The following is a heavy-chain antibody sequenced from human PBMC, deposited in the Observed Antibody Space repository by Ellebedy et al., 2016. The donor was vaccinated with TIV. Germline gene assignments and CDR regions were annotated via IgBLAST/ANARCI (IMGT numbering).Heavy chain of an antibody. D-gene: IGHD3-10*01. CDR2: IYYSGNT. CDR1: GGSISSANYY. J-gene: IGHJ5*02. CDR3: AREGRGGEFEP. V-gene: IGHV4-30-4*01. Sequence: MPSETLSLTCTVSGGSISSANYYWYSIRQPPGKGLEWIGFIYYSGNTYYNPSLQSRVTISIDTSKNQFSLRLSSVTATDTAVYYCAREGRGGEFEPWGQGTLVTVSS.